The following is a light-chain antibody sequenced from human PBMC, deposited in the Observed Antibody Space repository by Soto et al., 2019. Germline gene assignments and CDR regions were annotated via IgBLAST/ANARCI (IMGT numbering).Light chain of an antibody. Sequence: QSALTQPASVSGSPGQSITISCTGTSSDVGSYNLVSWYQHHPGKAPKLMIYEVSKRPSGISNRFSGSKSGNTASLTISGLQAEDEAEYYCCSYAGSSTLVFGGGTKVTVL. V-gene: IGLV2-23*02. J-gene: IGLJ3*02. CDR2: EVS. CDR1: SSDVGSYNL. CDR3: CSYAGSSTLV.